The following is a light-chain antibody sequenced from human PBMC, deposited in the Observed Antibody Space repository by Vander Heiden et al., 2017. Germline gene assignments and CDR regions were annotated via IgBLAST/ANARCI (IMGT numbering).Light chain of an antibody. Sequence: SYELTQPPSVSVSPGQTPSITCSGGKLGDKYACWYQQKPGQSPVLVIYQDSKRPSGIPERFSGSNSGNTATLTISGTQAMDEADYYCQAWDSSTGGVVFGGGTKLTVL. V-gene: IGLV3-1*01. J-gene: IGLJ2*01. CDR3: QAWDSSTGGVV. CDR1: KLGDKY. CDR2: QDS.